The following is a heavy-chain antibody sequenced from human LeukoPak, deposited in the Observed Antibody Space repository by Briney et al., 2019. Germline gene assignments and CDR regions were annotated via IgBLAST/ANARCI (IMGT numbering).Heavy chain of an antibody. CDR2: ISGHNGNT. CDR3: ARDPGGMIRPVQLWFDP. CDR1: GYTFSSYG. Sequence: GASVKVSCKASGYTFSSYGFTWVRQAPGQGLEWMGWISGHNGNTNYAQKFQGRVTMTTDTSTSTAYMELRSLRSDDTAVYYCARDPGGMIRPVQLWFDPWGQGTLVTVSS. J-gene: IGHJ5*02. V-gene: IGHV1-18*01. D-gene: IGHD5-24*01.